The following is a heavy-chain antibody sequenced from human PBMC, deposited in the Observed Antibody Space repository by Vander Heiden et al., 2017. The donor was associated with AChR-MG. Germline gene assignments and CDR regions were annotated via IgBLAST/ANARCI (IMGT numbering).Heavy chain of an antibody. J-gene: IGHJ4*02. CDR2: ITHSGST. D-gene: IGHD4-17*01. Sequence: QVQLQQWGAGLLKSSETLSLTCAVYDGSFSGYYWSWIRQPPGKGLEWIGEITHSGSTNRNPSLKSRVTISLDTSRNQFSLRLSSVTAADTGVYFCATRNYGDSPYYFKYWGRGTLVTVSS. CDR1: DGSFSGYY. CDR3: ATRNYGDSPYYFKY. V-gene: IGHV4-34*01.